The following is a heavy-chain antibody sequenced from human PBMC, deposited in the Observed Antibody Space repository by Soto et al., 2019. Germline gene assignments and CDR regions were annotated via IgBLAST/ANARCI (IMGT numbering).Heavy chain of an antibody. D-gene: IGHD3-16*01. Sequence: SETLSLTCSVSGASISNFYWSWIRQSAGKGLEWIGRLYTRGTTDYNPSLKSRVTMSIDTSKNRVSLSLTSVTAADTAVYYCAKGGTYYFDSWGQGIVVTVS. CDR3: AKGGTYYFDS. CDR2: LYTRGTT. V-gene: IGHV4-4*07. CDR1: GASISNFY. J-gene: IGHJ4*02.